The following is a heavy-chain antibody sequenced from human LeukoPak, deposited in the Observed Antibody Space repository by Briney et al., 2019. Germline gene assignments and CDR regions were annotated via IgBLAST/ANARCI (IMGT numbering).Heavy chain of an antibody. CDR3: ARRWAVAAVDY. V-gene: IGHV3-23*01. CDR1: GFTFSSYS. CDR2: ISGSGGST. Sequence: GGSLRLSCAASGFTFSSYSMSWVRQAPGKGLEWVSAISGSGGSTYYADSVKGRFTISRDNAKNTLYLQMNSLRTEGTALYYCARRWAVAAVDYWGQGTLVTVSS. J-gene: IGHJ4*02. D-gene: IGHD6-19*01.